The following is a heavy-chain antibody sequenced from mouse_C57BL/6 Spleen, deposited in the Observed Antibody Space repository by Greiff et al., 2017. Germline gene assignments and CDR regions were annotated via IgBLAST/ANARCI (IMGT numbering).Heavy chain of an antibody. J-gene: IGHJ3*01. Sequence: EVKLMESGPGLVKPSQSLSLTCSVTGYSITSGYYWNWIRQFPGNKLEWMGYISYDGSNNYNPSLKNRISITLDTSKNQFFLKLNSVTTEDTATYYCAREGRYYGSTWFAYWGQGTLVTVSA. V-gene: IGHV3-6*01. CDR1: GYSITSGYY. D-gene: IGHD1-1*01. CDR2: ISYDGSN. CDR3: AREGRYYGSTWFAY.